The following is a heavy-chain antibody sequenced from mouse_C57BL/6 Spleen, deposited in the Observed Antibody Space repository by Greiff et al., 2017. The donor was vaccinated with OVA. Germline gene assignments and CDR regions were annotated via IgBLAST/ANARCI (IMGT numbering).Heavy chain of an antibody. Sequence: VQLQQPGAELVKPGASVNLSCKASGYTFTSYWMHWVKQRPGQGLEWIGMIHPNSGSTNYNEKFKSKATLTVDKSSSTAYMQLSSLTSEDSAVYYCATAAEAWFAYWGQGTLVTVSA. D-gene: IGHD6-1*01. J-gene: IGHJ3*01. CDR1: GYTFTSYW. V-gene: IGHV1-64*01. CDR2: IHPNSGST. CDR3: ATAAEAWFAY.